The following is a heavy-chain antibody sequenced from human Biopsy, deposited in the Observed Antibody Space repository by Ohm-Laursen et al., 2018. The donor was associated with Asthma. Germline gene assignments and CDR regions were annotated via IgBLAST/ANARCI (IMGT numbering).Heavy chain of an antibody. D-gene: IGHD5-12*01. V-gene: IGHV1-2*06. CDR2: INPKSGGT. Sequence: ASVKVSCKTSGYTFTAYYMHWVRQAPGQGLEWMGRINPKSGGTDYAQNFQGRVTMTTDTSIRTAYMELNRLISDDTAVYYCARGYSDSDRIVYYYSGLEVWGQGTTVTVSS. J-gene: IGHJ6*02. CDR1: GYTFTAYY. CDR3: ARGYSDSDRIVYYYSGLEV.